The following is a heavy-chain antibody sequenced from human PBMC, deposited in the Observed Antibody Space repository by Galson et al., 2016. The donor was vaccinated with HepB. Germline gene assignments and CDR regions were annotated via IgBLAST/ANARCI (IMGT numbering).Heavy chain of an antibody. Sequence: RLSCAASGFSVSSNYLSWVRQVPGKGLEWVSVIYSRGNTYYADSVKGRFTLSRDSSKNTLYLQMDSLGAEDTAMYYCVRSPPGSGYFLLYYFEYWGQGTPVTVSS. V-gene: IGHV3-53*01. CDR3: VRSPPGSGYFLLYYFEY. D-gene: IGHD3-3*01. CDR2: IYSRGNT. CDR1: GFSVSSNY. J-gene: IGHJ4*02.